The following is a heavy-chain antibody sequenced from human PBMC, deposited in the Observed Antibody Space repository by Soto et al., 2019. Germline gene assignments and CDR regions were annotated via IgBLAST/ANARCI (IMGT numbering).Heavy chain of an antibody. CDR2: INAGNGNT. CDR3: ARVRSGSTGTLDY. J-gene: IGHJ4*02. V-gene: IGHV1-3*01. CDR1: GYTFTSYA. D-gene: IGHD1-1*01. Sequence: GASVKVSCKASGYTFTSYAMHWVRQAPGQRLEWMGWINAGNGNTKYSQKFQGRVTITRDTSASTAYMELSSLRSEDTAVYYCARVRSGSTGTLDYWGQGTLVTVSS.